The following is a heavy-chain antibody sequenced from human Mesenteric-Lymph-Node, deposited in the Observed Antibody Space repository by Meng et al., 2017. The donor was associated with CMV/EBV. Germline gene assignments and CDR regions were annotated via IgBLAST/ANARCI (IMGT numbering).Heavy chain of an antibody. J-gene: IGHJ5*02. D-gene: IGHD2-15*01. CDR1: GGSISSSNW. Sequence: SETLSLTCAVSGGSISSSNWWSWVRQPPGKGLEWIGEINHSGSTNYNPSLKSRVTISVDTSKNQFSLKLSSVTAADTAVYYCARGGYCSGGSCYSTWWFDPWGQGTLVTVSS. CDR2: INHSGST. V-gene: IGHV4-4*02. CDR3: ARGGYCSGGSCYSTWWFDP.